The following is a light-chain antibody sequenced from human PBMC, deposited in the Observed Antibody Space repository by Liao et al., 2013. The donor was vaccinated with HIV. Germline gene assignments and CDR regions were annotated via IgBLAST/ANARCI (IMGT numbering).Light chain of an antibody. CDR3: QAWDSSVV. CDR1: NLGDKY. V-gene: IGLV3-1*01. CDR2: KDS. Sequence: SYELTQPPSVSVSPGQTASITCSGDNLGDKYVCWYQQKPGQSPVLVIYKDSKRPSGIPERFSGSNSGNTATLTISRTQAMDEADYYCQAWDSSVVFGGGTKADRP. J-gene: IGLJ2*01.